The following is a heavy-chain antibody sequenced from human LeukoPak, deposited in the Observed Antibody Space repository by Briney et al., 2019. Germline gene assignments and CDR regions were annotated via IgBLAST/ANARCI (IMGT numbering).Heavy chain of an antibody. CDR2: IDDSGST. V-gene: IGHV4-59*12. D-gene: IGHD3-22*01. J-gene: IGHJ5*02. Sequence: PSETLSLTCTVSGDSMNSYYWSWIRQPPGKGLEWIGYIDDSGSTNYNPSLKSRVTMSVDTSKNQFSLKLSSVTAADTAVYYCAGTYYYDSSGYYFRGPWGQGTLVTVSS. CDR3: AGTYYYDSSGYYFRGP. CDR1: GDSMNSYY.